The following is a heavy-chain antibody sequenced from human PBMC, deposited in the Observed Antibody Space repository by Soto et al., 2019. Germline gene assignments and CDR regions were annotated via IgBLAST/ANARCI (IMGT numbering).Heavy chain of an antibody. Sequence: QVQLQESGPGLVKPSQTLSLTCTVSGGSISSGDYYWTWIRQHPGKGLEWIGYIYYSGSTRYNPSLKSRVTRSVDTSKKQFSLKLSSVTAADTAVYYCARDTLSSSAWYRVFEAFDIWGQGTMVTVSS. D-gene: IGHD6-19*01. CDR2: IYYSGST. CDR3: ARDTLSSSAWYRVFEAFDI. CDR1: GGSISSGDYY. V-gene: IGHV4-31*03. J-gene: IGHJ3*02.